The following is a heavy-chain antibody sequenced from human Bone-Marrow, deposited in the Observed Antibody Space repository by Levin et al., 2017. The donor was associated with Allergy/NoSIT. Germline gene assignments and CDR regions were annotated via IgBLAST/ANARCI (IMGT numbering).Heavy chain of an antibody. Sequence: GGSLRLSCVTSGLTFSDYWMTWVRQAPGKGLEWVANIGKDDSETNYVDSVKGRFIISRDHDRNLVYLHMNSLSADDTGVYYCAAYNNQWEGGDYWGQGTLVTVSS. CDR1: GLTFSDYW. J-gene: IGHJ4*02. CDR3: AAYNNQWEGGDY. V-gene: IGHV3-7*03. CDR2: IGKDDSET. D-gene: IGHD1-14*01.